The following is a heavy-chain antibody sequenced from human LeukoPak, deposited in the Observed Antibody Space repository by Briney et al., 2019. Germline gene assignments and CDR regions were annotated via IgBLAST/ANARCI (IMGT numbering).Heavy chain of an antibody. J-gene: IGHJ4*02. CDR1: GFSFSSYA. Sequence: GGSLRLSRAASGFSFSSYAMSWVRQAQGKGLEWDSAISGSGGSTYYADSVTGRLTISRDESTHTLYLQLTRLRAEHPAVYDYATGLRKVGPFYIDCWDQGTLVSLSS. V-gene: IGHV3-23*01. D-gene: IGHD3/OR15-3a*01. CDR3: ATGLRKVGPFYIDC. CDR2: ISGSGGST.